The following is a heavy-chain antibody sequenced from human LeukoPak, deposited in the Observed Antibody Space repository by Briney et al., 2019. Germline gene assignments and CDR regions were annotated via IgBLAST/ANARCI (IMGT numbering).Heavy chain of an antibody. V-gene: IGHV3-30*18. D-gene: IGHD3-10*01. CDR3: AKDRAEKSPDAFDI. CDR1: GFTFSSYG. J-gene: IGHJ3*02. CDR2: ISFDGSNK. Sequence: GGSLRLSCAGSGFTFSSYGMHWVRQAPGEGLEGVAVISFDGSNKYYADSVKGRFTIPRDNSKNTLYLQMNSLRAEDTAVYYCAKDRAEKSPDAFDIWGQGTMVTVSS.